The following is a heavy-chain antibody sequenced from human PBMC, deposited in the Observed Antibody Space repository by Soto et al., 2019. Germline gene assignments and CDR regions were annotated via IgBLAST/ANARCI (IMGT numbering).Heavy chain of an antibody. Sequence: SETLSLTCVVSGYSITTGYYWGWIRQPPGKGLEWIGSISHSGTTFYSSSLKSRVTISKDASKNQFSLKVNSVIAADTAVYYCAISGGSAGWFDPWGPGSLVTVSS. V-gene: IGHV4-38-2*01. J-gene: IGHJ5*02. D-gene: IGHD2-15*01. CDR1: GYSITTGYY. CDR3: AISGGSAGWFDP. CDR2: ISHSGTT.